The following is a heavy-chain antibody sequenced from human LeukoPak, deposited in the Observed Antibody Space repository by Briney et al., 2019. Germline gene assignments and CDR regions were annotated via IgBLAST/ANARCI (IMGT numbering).Heavy chain of an antibody. J-gene: IGHJ4*02. CDR1: GFTFDDYA. CDR3: AKCNRYYYDSSGYSAADY. V-gene: IGHV3-23*01. Sequence: PGGSLRLSCAASGFTFDDYAMSWVRQAPGKGLEWVSGISGSGGSTHYADSVKGRFTISRDNSKNTLYLQMNSLRAEDTAVYYCAKCNRYYYDSSGYSAADYWGQGTLVTVSS. CDR2: ISGSGGST. D-gene: IGHD3-22*01.